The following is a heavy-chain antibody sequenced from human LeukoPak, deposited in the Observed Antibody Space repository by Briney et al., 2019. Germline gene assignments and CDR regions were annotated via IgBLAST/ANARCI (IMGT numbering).Heavy chain of an antibody. J-gene: IGHJ6*02. CDR3: ARSGGGTTVVDYYYYYGMDV. V-gene: IGHV1-2*02. CDR1: GYTFTGYY. Sequence: ASVKVSCKASGYTFTGYYMHWVRQAPGQGLEWMGWINPNSGGTNYAQKFQGRVTMTRDTSISTAYMELSRLRSDDTAVYYCARSGGGTTVVDYYYYYGMDVWGQGTTVTVSS. CDR2: INPNSGGT. D-gene: IGHD4-23*01.